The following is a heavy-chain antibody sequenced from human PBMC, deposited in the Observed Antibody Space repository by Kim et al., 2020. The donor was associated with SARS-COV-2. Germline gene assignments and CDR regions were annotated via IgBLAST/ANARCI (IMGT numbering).Heavy chain of an antibody. CDR1: GYSISSGYY. D-gene: IGHD3-10*01. J-gene: IGHJ4*02. CDR3: ARDEDFGC. V-gene: IGHV4-38-2*02. Sequence: SETLSLTCTVSGYSISSGYYWGWIRQPPGKGLEWIGSIYHSGSTYYNPSLKSRVTISVDTSKNQFSLKLSSVTAADTAVYYCARDEDFGCWGQGTLVTVSS. CDR2: IYHSGST.